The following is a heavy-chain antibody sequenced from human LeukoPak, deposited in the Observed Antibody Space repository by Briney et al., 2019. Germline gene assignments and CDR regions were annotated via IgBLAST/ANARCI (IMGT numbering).Heavy chain of an antibody. CDR1: GYTFTNYA. Sequence: ASVKVSCKASGYTFTNYAMHWVRQAPGQGLEWMGIINPSGGSASYAQKFQGRVTMTRDTSTSTVYMELSSLRSEDTAVYYCARDQEAYFYDSSGYYYPLDYWGQGTLVTVSS. J-gene: IGHJ4*02. CDR3: ARDQEAYFYDSSGYYYPLDY. V-gene: IGHV1-46*01. CDR2: INPSGGSA. D-gene: IGHD3-22*01.